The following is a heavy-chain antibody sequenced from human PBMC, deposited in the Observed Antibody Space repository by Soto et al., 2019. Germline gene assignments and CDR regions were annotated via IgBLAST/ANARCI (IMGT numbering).Heavy chain of an antibody. J-gene: IGHJ3*02. CDR2: VYYTGSS. D-gene: IGHD1-26*01. Sequence: QLQLQESGPGLVKPSETLSLTCAVSGDSVSTGFYYWAWIRQPPGKGLEWIGPVYYTGSSYYNPSWKILGSLHVDTAKIQFSLRLKFLTAADAAVYYCARHMGAASPDAFDIWGLGTMVPVSS. CDR3: ARHMGAASPDAFDI. CDR1: GDSVSTGFYY. V-gene: IGHV4-39*01.